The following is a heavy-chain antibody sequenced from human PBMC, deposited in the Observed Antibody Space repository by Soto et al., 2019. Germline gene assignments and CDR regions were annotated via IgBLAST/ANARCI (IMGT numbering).Heavy chain of an antibody. CDR1: GFTFTSYA. V-gene: IGHV1-3*01. CDR2: INGGSGNT. D-gene: IGHD3-10*01. J-gene: IGHJ4*02. Sequence: ASVKVSCKSSGFTFTSYAIHWLRQAPGQRPQWMGWINGGSGNTKYSQDFQGRVTFTRDTFATTAYLELSSLRSEDTAVYYCARVPPWGNSAGDYYIQHYDSWGQGTPLTVSS. CDR3: ARVPPWGNSAGDYYIQHYDS.